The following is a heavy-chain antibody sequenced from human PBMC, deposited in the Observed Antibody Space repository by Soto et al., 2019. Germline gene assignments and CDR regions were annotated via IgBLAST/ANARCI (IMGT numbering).Heavy chain of an antibody. CDR3: ARTRARRFDY. V-gene: IGHV4-34*01. CDR1: GGSFSGYY. CDR2: INHSGST. J-gene: IGHJ4*02. Sequence: QVQLQQWGAGLLEPSETLSLTCAVYGGSFSGYYWSWIRQPPGKGLEWIGEINHSGSTNYNPSLKSRVTISVDTSKNQFSLKLSSVTATDTAVYYCARTRARRFDYWGQGTLVTVSS.